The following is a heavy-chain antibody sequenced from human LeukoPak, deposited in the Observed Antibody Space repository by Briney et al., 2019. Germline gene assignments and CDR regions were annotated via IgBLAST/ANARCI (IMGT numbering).Heavy chain of an antibody. CDR3: ARDRQGDFGRYQYSASHRYYYGMDV. Sequence: GASVKVSCKASGYTFTSYYMHWVRQAPGQGLEWMGIINPSGGGTSYAQKFQGRVTMTRDTSTSTVYMELSSLRAEDTAVYYCARDRQGDFGRYQYSASHRYYYGMDVWGQGTTVTVSS. CDR2: INPSGGGT. CDR1: GYTFTSYY. J-gene: IGHJ6*02. V-gene: IGHV1-46*01. D-gene: IGHD3-16*02.